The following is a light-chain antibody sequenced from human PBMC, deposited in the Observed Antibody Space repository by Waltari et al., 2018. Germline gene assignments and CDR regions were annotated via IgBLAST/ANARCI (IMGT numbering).Light chain of an antibody. Sequence: QSVLTQPPSASGTPGQRVTISCSGSSPNIGSNTVNWYQQIPGTAPKLLIYSNKQRPSVVPARFSGSKSGTSASLAISGLQSEDEADYCCAAWDDSLNGVVFGGGTKLTVL. CDR2: SNK. J-gene: IGLJ2*01. CDR1: SPNIGSNT. V-gene: IGLV1-44*01. CDR3: AAWDDSLNGVV.